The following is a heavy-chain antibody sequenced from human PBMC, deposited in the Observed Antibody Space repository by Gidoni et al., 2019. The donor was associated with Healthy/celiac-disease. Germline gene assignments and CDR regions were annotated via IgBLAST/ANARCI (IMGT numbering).Heavy chain of an antibody. CDR3: ARDWRELELAPYGMDV. V-gene: IGHV3-33*01. CDR2: IWYDGSNK. Sequence: QVQLVESGGGVVQPGRSLRLSCAASGFTFSSYGMHWVRQAPGKGLEWVAVIWYDGSNKYYADSVKGRFTISRDNSKNTLYLQMNSLRAEDTAVYYCARDWRELELAPYGMDVWGQGTTVTVSS. CDR1: GFTFSSYG. D-gene: IGHD1-7*01. J-gene: IGHJ6*02.